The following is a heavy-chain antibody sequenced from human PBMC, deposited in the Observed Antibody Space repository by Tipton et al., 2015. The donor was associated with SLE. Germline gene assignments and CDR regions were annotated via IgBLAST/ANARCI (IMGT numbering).Heavy chain of an antibody. CDR3: ARGRLVGRPRRSSWYGGFDL. CDR2: FYYSGST. V-gene: IGHV4-39*07. J-gene: IGHJ4*02. CDR1: GGSISSSRYY. D-gene: IGHD6-13*01. Sequence: TLSLTCTVSGGSISSSRYYLGWIRQPPGKGLEWIGCFYYSGSTYYNPSLKSRLSISVDTSKSQFSLKLNSVTAADTAVYYWARGRLVGRPRRSSWYGGFDLWGQGTLVTGSS.